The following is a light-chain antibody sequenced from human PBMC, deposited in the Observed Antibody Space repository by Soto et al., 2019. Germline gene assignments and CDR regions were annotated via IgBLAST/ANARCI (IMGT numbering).Light chain of an antibody. Sequence: TQPASVSGSPGQSLTISCTGTSSDVGGYNYVSWYQQHPGKAPKLMIYEVSNRPSGVSNRFSGSKSGNTASLTISGLQAEHEADYYCSSYTSSSTLGVFGTGTKVTVL. V-gene: IGLV2-14*01. CDR3: SSYTSSSTLGV. CDR1: SSDVGGYNY. J-gene: IGLJ1*01. CDR2: EVS.